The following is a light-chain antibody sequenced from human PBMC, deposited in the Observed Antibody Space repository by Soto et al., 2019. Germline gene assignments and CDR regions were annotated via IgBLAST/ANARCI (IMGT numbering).Light chain of an antibody. CDR1: QGISNNY. CDR2: GVS. Sequence: EIVLTQSPGTLSFSPGERATLSCRASQGISNNYLAWYQQKPGQAPRLLIYGVSSRATDIPDRFSGSGYGTAFTLPISRMDPEDFAVYYCQHFGRSSWTFGQGTKVEIK. V-gene: IGKV3-20*01. CDR3: QHFGRSSWT. J-gene: IGKJ1*01.